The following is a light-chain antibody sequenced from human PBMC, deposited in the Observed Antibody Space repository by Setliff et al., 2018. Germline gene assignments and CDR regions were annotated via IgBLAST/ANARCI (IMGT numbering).Light chain of an antibody. V-gene: IGLV2-8*01. CDR1: SSDVGGYNY. CDR3: SSYAGSTGNV. CDR2: EVS. Sequence: QSVLTQPPSASGSPGQSVTISCTGTSSDVGGYNYVSWYQQHPGKAPKLIIYEVSKRPSGVPDRFSGSKSGNTASLTVSGLQAEDEADYYCSSYAGSTGNVFGTGTKV. J-gene: IGLJ1*01.